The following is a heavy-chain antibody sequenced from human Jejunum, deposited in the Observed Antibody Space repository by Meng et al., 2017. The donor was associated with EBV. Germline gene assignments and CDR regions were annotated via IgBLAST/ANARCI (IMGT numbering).Heavy chain of an antibody. CDR1: GGSINNKNW. Sequence: QGRLQESVPGLVQPSGTLSLTCTVSGGSINNKNWWHWVRQAPGKGLEWIGEIDHTGTTHYNPSLKSRVTISLGTSMNQFSLELTSPTPADTAVYYCARDSQYLARGYFDYWGQGALVTVSS. D-gene: IGHD2/OR15-2a*01. J-gene: IGHJ4*02. CDR2: IDHTGTT. CDR3: ARDSQYLARGYFDY. V-gene: IGHV4-4*02.